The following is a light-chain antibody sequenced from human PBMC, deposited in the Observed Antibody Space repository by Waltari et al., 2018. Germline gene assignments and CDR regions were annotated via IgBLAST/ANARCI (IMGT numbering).Light chain of an antibody. CDR2: EVT. J-gene: IGLJ1*01. Sequence: QSGLTQPASASGSPGQSITISCTGTSSDVGNYNLVSWYQQHPGKAPKLLIYEVTKRPSGTSDRFSASKSGNTASLTISGLQAQEDEADYYCCSYVGLGTYVFGTGTKVTV. CDR1: SSDVGNYNL. V-gene: IGLV2-23*02. CDR3: CSYVGLGTYV.